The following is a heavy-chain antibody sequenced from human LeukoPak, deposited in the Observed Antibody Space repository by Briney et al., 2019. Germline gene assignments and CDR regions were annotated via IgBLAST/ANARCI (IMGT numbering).Heavy chain of an antibody. CDR2: IKRKVDGETT. J-gene: IGHJ4*02. V-gene: IGHV3-15*01. Sequence: PGGSLRLSCSASGFTFSNTWMSWARQAPGKGLEWVGRIKRKVDGETTDYAASVKGRISISRDDSESTLYLEMNSLKTEDTAVYYCTTDTFDSDGYSHDFWGQGTLVTVSS. D-gene: IGHD3-22*01. CDR1: GFTFSNTW. CDR3: TTDTFDSDGYSHDF.